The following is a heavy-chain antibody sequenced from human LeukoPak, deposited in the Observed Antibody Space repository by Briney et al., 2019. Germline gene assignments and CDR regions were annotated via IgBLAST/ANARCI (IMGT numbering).Heavy chain of an antibody. CDR3: AKGGYSGYETGAFDI. J-gene: IGHJ3*02. CDR1: GFTFDDYA. CDR2: ISWNSGSI. D-gene: IGHD5-12*01. V-gene: IGHV3-9*01. Sequence: PGGSLRLSCAASGFTFDDYAMHWVRQAPGKGLEWVSGISWNSGSIGHADSVKGRFTISRDNAKNSLYLQMNSLRAEDTALYYCAKGGYSGYETGAFDIWGQGTMVTVSS.